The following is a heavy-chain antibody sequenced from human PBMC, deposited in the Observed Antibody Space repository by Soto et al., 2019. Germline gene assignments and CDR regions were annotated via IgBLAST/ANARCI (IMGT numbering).Heavy chain of an antibody. CDR3: ARFGEGYYYYGMDV. D-gene: IGHD3-10*01. CDR1: GYTFTSYG. Sequence: XSVKDSCKASGYTFTSYGISWVRQAPGQGLEWMGWISAYNGNTNYAQKLQGRVTMTTDTSTSTAYMELRSLRSDDTAVYYCARFGEGYYYYGMDVWGQGTTVTVSS. V-gene: IGHV1-18*04. J-gene: IGHJ6*02. CDR2: ISAYNGNT.